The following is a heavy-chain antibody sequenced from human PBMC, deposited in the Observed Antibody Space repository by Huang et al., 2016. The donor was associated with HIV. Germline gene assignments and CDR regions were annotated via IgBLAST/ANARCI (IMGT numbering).Heavy chain of an antibody. V-gene: IGHV3-21*06. CDR1: GFTFSDYR. D-gene: IGHD1-7*01. CDR2: ISVSSTYI. J-gene: IGHJ3*02. Sequence: EVQLVESGGGLVRPGGSLTLSCAASGFTFSDYRMSWVSQAPGKGLEGVAHISVSSTYIYYVDSVKGRFAISRDNAKNLLFLQMNSLRAEDTALYYCARRYNWNYVAHGFDIWGQGTMVTVSS. CDR3: ARRYNWNYVAHGFDI.